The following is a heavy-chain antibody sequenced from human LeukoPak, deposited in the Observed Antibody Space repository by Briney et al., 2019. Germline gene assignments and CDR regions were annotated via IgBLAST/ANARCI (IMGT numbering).Heavy chain of an antibody. CDR1: GGSISSSTYY. V-gene: IGHV4-39*07. Sequence: SETLSLTCTVSGGSISSSTYYWGWIRQPPGKGLEWIGSIYYSGSTYYNPSLKSRVTIPVDTSKNQFSLKLSSVTAADTAVYYCARVRGECTNGVCYFDYWGQGTLVTVSS. CDR2: IYYSGST. CDR3: ARVRGECTNGVCYFDY. J-gene: IGHJ4*02. D-gene: IGHD2-8*01.